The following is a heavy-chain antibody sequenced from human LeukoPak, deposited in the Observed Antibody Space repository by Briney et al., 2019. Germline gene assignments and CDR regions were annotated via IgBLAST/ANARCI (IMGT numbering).Heavy chain of an antibody. D-gene: IGHD5-18*01. CDR3: VQQGGRDTYGRNWYFDL. V-gene: IGHV3-30*14. J-gene: IGHJ2*01. CDR1: GFDFSSYT. Sequence: GGSLRLSCVGSGFDFSSYTMNWVRQAPGKGLEWLTFILYNERNEFYADSVKGRFTVSRDNSKSALYLQMNSLRPEDTAVYSCVQQGGRDTYGRNWYFDLWGRGTLVAVSS. CDR2: ILYNERNE.